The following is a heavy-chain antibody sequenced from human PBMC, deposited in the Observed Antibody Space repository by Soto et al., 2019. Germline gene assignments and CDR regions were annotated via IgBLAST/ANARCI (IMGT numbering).Heavy chain of an antibody. CDR3: ARRYGVYFDY. Sequence: QVQLQESGPGLVKPSETLSLTCTVSGGSISSYYWSWIRQPPGKGLEWIGYIYYSGSTNYNPSLKTRVTISVDTSKNQFAVKLSSVTAADTAVYYCARRYGVYFDYWGQGTLVTVSS. D-gene: IGHD4-17*01. CDR2: IYYSGST. J-gene: IGHJ4*02. V-gene: IGHV4-59*08. CDR1: GGSISSYY.